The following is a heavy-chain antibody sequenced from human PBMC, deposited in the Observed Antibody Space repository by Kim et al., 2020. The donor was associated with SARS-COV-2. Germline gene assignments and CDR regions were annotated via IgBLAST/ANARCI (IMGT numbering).Heavy chain of an antibody. V-gene: IGHV3-30*18. CDR3: AKDLGIVVVTADGMDV. CDR1: GFTFSSYG. J-gene: IGHJ6*01. CDR2: ISYDGSNK. D-gene: IGHD2-21*02. Sequence: GGSLRLSCAASGFTFSSYGMHWVRQAPGKGLEWVAVISYDGSNKYYADSVKGRFTISRDNSKNTLYLQMNSLRAEDTAVYYCAKDLGIVVVTADGMDVWG.